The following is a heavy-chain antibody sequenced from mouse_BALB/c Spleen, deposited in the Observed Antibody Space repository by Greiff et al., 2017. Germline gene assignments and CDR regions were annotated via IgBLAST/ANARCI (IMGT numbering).Heavy chain of an antibody. D-gene: IGHD4-1*01. CDR3: ATGTYFDV. CDR2: IYPGDGDT. J-gene: IGHJ1*01. V-gene: IGHV1-82*01. CDR1: GYAFSSSW. Sequence: VQLQQSGPELVKPGASVKISCKASGYAFSSSWMNWVKQRPGQGLEWIGRIYPGDGDTNYNGKFKGKATLTADKSSSTAYMQLSSLTSVDSAVYFCATGTYFDVWGAGTTVTVSS.